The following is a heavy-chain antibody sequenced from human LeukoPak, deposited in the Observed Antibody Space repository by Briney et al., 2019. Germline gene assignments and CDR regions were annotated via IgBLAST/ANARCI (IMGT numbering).Heavy chain of an antibody. CDR2: IYTGGST. V-gene: IGHV3-66*02. Sequence: GGSLRLSCAASGFTVNSNYMSWVRQAPGKGLERVSLIYTGGSTYYADSVRGRFTISRDNSKNTLYLQMNSLRPEDTAIYYCVRGFGKAAADVFGGYTMDVWGQGTTVTVSS. D-gene: IGHD6-13*01. CDR3: VRGFGKAAADVFGGYTMDV. CDR1: GFTVNSNY. J-gene: IGHJ6*02.